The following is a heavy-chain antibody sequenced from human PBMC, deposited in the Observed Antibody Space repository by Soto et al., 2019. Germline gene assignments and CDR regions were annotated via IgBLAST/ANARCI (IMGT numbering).Heavy chain of an antibody. J-gene: IGHJ4*02. CDR2: IFYSGST. Sequence: SETRSLNCTGSGVAPTRGTYHWSWIRQHPGKGLERIGYIFYSGSTDYNPSLKSRVNISVDTSKNQFSLKLNSVTAADTAVYFCATTEDYFYYWGQGTLVPVSS. V-gene: IGHV4-31*03. CDR3: ATTEDYFYY. CDR1: GVAPTRGTYH.